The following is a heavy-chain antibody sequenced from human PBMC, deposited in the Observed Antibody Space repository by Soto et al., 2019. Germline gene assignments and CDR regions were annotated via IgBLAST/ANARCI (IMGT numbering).Heavy chain of an antibody. V-gene: IGHV3-73*01. CDR2: IRSKGNNYAT. D-gene: IGHD3-3*01. CDR1: GITFSGSA. J-gene: IGHJ6*03. CDR3: SRQASDFWSGKPQYYMDV. Sequence: EVQLVESGGGLVQPGGSLKLSCAASGITFSGSALHWVRQASGKGLELVGRIRSKGNNYATAYGASLKGRFTISRDDSKNTAYLQMNSLNTEDTAVYYCSRQASDFWSGKPQYYMDVWGKGTTVTVSS.